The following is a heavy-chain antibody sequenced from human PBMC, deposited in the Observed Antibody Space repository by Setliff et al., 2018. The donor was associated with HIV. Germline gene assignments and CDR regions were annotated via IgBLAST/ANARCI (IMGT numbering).Heavy chain of an antibody. D-gene: IGHD3-16*01. CDR1: GDSINSGPYS. CDR2: ISYGGNT. V-gene: IGHV4-39*01. CDR3: ARLGLGPEMDY. J-gene: IGHJ4*02. Sequence: SETLSLTCTVSGDSINSGPYSWGWIRQPPGKGLESIGSISYGGNTYYNPSLKSRVLISGDTSKKQFSLKLRSVTAADTAVYYCARLGLGPEMDYWGQGTLVTVS.